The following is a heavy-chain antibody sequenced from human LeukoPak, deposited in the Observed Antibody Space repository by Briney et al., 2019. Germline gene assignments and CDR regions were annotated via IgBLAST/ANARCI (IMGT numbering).Heavy chain of an antibody. CDR3: ARRRVGAIDY. CDR2: INHSGST. J-gene: IGHJ4*02. D-gene: IGHD1-26*01. CDR1: GGSFSGYY. V-gene: IGHV4-34*01. Sequence: SETLSLTCAVYGGSFSGYYWSWIRQPPGKGLERIGEINHSGSTNYNPSLKSRVTISVDTSKNQFSLKLSSVTAADTAVYYCARRRVGAIDYWGQGTLVTVSS.